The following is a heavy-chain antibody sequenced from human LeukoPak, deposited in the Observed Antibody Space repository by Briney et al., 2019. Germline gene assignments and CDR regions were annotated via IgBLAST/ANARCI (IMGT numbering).Heavy chain of an antibody. CDR2: IYYGGHT. Sequence: PSETLSLTCTFSGGSISSSSYYWGWVRQPPGKGLEWIGTIYYGGHTYYNPSLKSRVTISVDTSKNQFSLKLSSVTAADTAVYYCARHVITMARGVIIDPWGQGTLVSVSS. CDR3: ARHVITMARGVIIDP. J-gene: IGHJ5*02. CDR1: GGSISSSSYY. V-gene: IGHV4-39*01. D-gene: IGHD3-10*01.